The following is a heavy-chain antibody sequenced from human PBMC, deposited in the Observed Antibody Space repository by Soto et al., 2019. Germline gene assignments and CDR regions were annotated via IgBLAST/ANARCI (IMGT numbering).Heavy chain of an antibody. J-gene: IGHJ3*02. CDR3: ARKNGVLDAFDI. D-gene: IGHD4-17*01. CDR1: GYSISSSNW. CDR2: IYYSGST. V-gene: IGHV4-28*01. Sequence: QVQLQESGPGLVKPSDTLSHTCAVSGYSISSSNWWGWIRQPPGKGLEWIGYIYYSGSTYYNPSLKRRGTMSVDTSKNQFSLKLSFVTAVDTAVYYCARKNGVLDAFDIWGQGTMVTVSS.